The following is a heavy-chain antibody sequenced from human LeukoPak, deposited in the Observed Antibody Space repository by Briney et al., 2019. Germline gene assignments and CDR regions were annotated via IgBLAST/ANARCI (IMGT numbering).Heavy chain of an antibody. J-gene: IGHJ6*02. D-gene: IGHD2-21*01. CDR2: IYYSGST. CDR3: ARDSCGIPYYYYGIDV. CDR1: GGSISSSSYY. V-gene: IGHV4-39*07. Sequence: SETLSLTCTVSGGSISSSSYYWGWIRQPPGKGLEWIGSIYYSGSTYYNPSLKSRVTISVDTSKNQFSLKLSPVTAADTAVYYCARDSCGIPYYYYGIDVWGQGTTVTVSS.